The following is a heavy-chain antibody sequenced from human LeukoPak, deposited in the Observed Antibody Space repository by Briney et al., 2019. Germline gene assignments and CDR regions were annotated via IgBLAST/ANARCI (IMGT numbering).Heavy chain of an antibody. J-gene: IGHJ4*02. CDR3: ASPRHGSSWYSFDY. D-gene: IGHD6-13*01. CDR1: GGSISSSSYY. Sequence: SSETLSLTCTVSGGSISSSSYYWGWIRQPPGKGLEWIGSIYYSGSTCYNPSLKSRVTISVDTSKNQFPLKLSSVTAADTAVYYCASPRHGSSWYSFDYWGQGTLVTVSS. V-gene: IGHV4-39*01. CDR2: IYYSGST.